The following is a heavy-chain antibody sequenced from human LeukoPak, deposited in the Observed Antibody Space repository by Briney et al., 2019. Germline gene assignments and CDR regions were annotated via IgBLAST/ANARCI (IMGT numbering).Heavy chain of an antibody. D-gene: IGHD3-22*01. Sequence: GGSLRLSCAASGFTFSDYLMTWVRQTPGKGLEWVANIKQDGSEKYYVDSVKGRFTISRDNSKNSLYLQMNSLRTEDTALYYCAKDRYDSSGPTFDYWGQGTLVTVSS. V-gene: IGHV3-7*05. CDR3: AKDRYDSSGPTFDY. CDR1: GFTFSDYL. CDR2: IKQDGSEK. J-gene: IGHJ4*02.